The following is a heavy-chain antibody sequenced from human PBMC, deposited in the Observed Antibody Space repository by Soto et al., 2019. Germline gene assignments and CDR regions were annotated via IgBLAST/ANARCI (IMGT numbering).Heavy chain of an antibody. J-gene: IGHJ4*02. CDR1: EYTFRNYW. Sequence: PGESLKISCKASEYTFRNYWIAWVRQMPGKGLECMGIIYPGDSDTKYSPSFRGQVTISADKSVSNAYLQWSSLRASDTAMYYCETLGRSNCVSGFDSRHQGTPITAST. D-gene: IGHD2-21*01. CDR2: IYPGDSDT. V-gene: IGHV5-51*01. CDR3: ETLGRSNCVSGFDS.